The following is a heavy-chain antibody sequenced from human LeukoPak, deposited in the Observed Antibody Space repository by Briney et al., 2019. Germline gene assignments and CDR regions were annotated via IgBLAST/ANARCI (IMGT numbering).Heavy chain of an antibody. CDR1: GFTFSSYG. CDR3: AKERELYSSSWFHDAFDI. V-gene: IGHV3-30*02. D-gene: IGHD6-13*01. J-gene: IGHJ3*02. Sequence: GGSLRLSCAASGFTFSSYGMHWVRQAPGKGLEWVAFIRYDGSNKYYAGSVKGRFTISRDNSKNTLYLQMNSLRAEDTAVYYCAKERELYSSSWFHDAFDIWGQGTMVTVSS. CDR2: IRYDGSNK.